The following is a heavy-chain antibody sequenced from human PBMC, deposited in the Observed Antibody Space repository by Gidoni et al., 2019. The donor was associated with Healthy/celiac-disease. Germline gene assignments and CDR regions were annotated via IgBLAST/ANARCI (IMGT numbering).Heavy chain of an antibody. CDR1: GFTFGDYY. CDR3: ARDRTRAWYFDL. Sequence: QVQLVESGGGWVKPGGSLRRSCAASGFTFGDYYMSWIRQAPGKGLEWVSYISRSVSTIYYADSVKGRFTISRDNAKNSLYLQMNSLRAEDTAVYYCARDRTRAWYFDLWGRGTLVTVSS. J-gene: IGHJ2*01. V-gene: IGHV3-11*01. CDR2: ISRSVSTI.